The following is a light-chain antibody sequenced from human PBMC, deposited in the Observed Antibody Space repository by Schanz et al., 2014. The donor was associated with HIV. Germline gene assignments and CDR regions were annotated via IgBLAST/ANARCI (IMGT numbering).Light chain of an antibody. Sequence: EIVLTQSPGTLSLSPGERATLSCRASQSVSSNFLAWYQQKPGQAPRLVIFGASNRATGIPDRFSGSDSGTDFTLTISRVEPEDYAVYYCQQYGSSQWTFGQGTKVEIK. CDR2: GAS. CDR3: QQYGSSQWT. V-gene: IGKV3-20*01. CDR1: QSVSSNF. J-gene: IGKJ1*01.